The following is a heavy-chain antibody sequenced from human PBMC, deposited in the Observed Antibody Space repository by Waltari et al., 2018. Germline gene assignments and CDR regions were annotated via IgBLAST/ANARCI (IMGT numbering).Heavy chain of an antibody. CDR3: ARGRWGFGEYLRY. V-gene: IGHV4-59*11. J-gene: IGHJ4*02. D-gene: IGHD3-10*01. CDR2: IFYIGSI. Sequence: QVQLQESGPGLVKPSETLSLTCTVSGVSISSQYWSWIRQSPGKGLEWIGYIFYIGSINYNPSLKSRVTISVDTSKSQFSLRLTSVTAADTAVYYCARGRWGFGEYLRYWGQGTLVTVSS. CDR1: GVSISSQY.